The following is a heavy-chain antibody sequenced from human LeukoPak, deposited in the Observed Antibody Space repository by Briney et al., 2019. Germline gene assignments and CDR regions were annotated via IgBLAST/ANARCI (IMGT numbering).Heavy chain of an antibody. D-gene: IGHD5-24*01. Sequence: ASVKVSCKASGYTFTSYGISWVRQAPGQGLEWMGWIGAYSGNTNYAQKLQGRVTMTTDTSTSTAYMELRSLTSDDTAVYYCARATVESDSFDIWGQGTMVTVSS. CDR1: GYTFTSYG. CDR3: ARATVESDSFDI. V-gene: IGHV1-18*01. J-gene: IGHJ3*02. CDR2: IGAYSGNT.